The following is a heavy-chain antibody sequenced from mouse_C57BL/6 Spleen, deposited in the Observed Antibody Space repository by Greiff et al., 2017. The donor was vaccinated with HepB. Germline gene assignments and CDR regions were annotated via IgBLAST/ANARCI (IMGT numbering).Heavy chain of an antibody. Sequence: VQLQQPRAELVKPGASVKMSCKASGYTFTSYWITWVKQRPGQGLEWIGDIYPGSGSTNYNEKFKSKATLTVDTSSSTAYMQRSSLTSEDSAVYYCARDFYAMDYWGQGTSVTVSS. CDR1: GYTFTSYW. CDR3: ARDFYAMDY. CDR2: IYPGSGST. V-gene: IGHV1-55*01. J-gene: IGHJ4*01.